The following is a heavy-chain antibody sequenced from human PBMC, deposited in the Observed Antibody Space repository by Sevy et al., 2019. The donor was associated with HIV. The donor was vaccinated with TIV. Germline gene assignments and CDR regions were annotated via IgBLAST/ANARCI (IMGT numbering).Heavy chain of an antibody. CDR1: GFTFDDYA. V-gene: IGHV3-9*01. J-gene: IGHJ4*02. Sequence: GGSLRLSCAASGFTFDDYAMHWVRQGPGKGLEWVSGISWRGCGIGYADSVKGRFTISRDNAKKSLYLQMNSLRPEDTALYYCVKDKSAAARREAFDYWGQGTLVTVSS. D-gene: IGHD6-13*01. CDR2: ISWRGCGI. CDR3: VKDKSAAARREAFDY.